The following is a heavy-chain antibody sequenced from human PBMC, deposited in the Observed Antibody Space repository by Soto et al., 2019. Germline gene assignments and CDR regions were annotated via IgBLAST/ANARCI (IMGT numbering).Heavy chain of an antibody. V-gene: IGHV3-23*01. D-gene: IGHD3-3*01. CDR2: ISGSGGST. Sequence: PGGSLRLSCAASGFTFSSYAMSWVRQAPGKGLEWVSAISGSGGSTYYADSVKGRFTISRDNSKNTLYLQMNSLRAEDTAVYYCAKDDPYDFWSGYYLFDYWGQGTLVTVYS. J-gene: IGHJ4*02. CDR3: AKDDPYDFWSGYYLFDY. CDR1: GFTFSSYA.